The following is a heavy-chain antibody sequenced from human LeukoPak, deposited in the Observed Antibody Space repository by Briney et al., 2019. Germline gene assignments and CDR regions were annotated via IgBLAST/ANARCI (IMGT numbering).Heavy chain of an antibody. CDR2: FDPEDGET. D-gene: IGHD6-19*01. J-gene: IGHJ4*02. V-gene: IGHV1-24*01. Sequence: GASVKVSCTVSGYTLTELSMHWVRQAPGKGLEWMGGFDPEDGETIYAQKFQGRVTMTEDTSTDTAYMELSSLRSEDTAVYYCATLVAVAGTSLEPYFDYWGQGTLVTVSS. CDR3: ATLVAVAGTSLEPYFDY. CDR1: GYTLTELS.